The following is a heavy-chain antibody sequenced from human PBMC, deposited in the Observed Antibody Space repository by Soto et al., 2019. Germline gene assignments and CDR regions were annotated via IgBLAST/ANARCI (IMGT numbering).Heavy chain of an antibody. CDR2: IYYSGST. CDR3: ARESSIPRLYYYYYMDV. CDR1: GGSISSGGYY. D-gene: IGHD6-6*01. Sequence: RSETLSLTCTVSGGSISSGGYYWSWLRQHPGKGLEWIGYIYYSGSTYYNPSLKSRVTISVDTSKNQFSLKLSSVTAADTAVYYCARESSIPRLYYYYYMDVWGKGTTVTVSS. V-gene: IGHV4-31*03. J-gene: IGHJ6*03.